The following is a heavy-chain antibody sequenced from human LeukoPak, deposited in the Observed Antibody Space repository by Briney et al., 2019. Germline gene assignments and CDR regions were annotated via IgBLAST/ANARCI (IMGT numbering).Heavy chain of an antibody. CDR2: IYPGDSDT. D-gene: IGHD3-22*01. Sequence: GESLKISCKGSGYSFTSYWIGWVRQTPGKGLEWMGIIYPGDSDTRYSPSFQGQVTISADKSISTAYLQWSSLKASDTAMYYCARAYYYDSSGYGHFDYWGQGTLVTVSS. V-gene: IGHV5-51*01. CDR1: GYSFTSYW. CDR3: ARAYYYDSSGYGHFDY. J-gene: IGHJ4*02.